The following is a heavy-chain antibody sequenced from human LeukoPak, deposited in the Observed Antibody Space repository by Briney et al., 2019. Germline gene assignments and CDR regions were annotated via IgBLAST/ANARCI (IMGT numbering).Heavy chain of an antibody. J-gene: IGHJ5*02. CDR1: GYTFTSYY. Sequence: ASVKVSCKASGYTFTSYYMHWVRQAPGQGLEWMGIINPSGGSTSYAQKSQGRVTMTRDMSTSTVYMELSSLRSEDTAVYYCATLIVGATGGWFDPWGQGTLVTASS. V-gene: IGHV1-46*01. CDR3: ATLIVGATGGWFDP. D-gene: IGHD1-26*01. CDR2: INPSGGST.